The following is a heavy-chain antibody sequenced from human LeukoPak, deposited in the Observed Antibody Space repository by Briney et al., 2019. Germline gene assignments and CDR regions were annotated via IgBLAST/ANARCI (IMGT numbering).Heavy chain of an antibody. CDR1: GFIFSSYS. CDR2: ISGSGGST. V-gene: IGHV3-23*01. CDR3: AKDRYYDILTGYLDY. D-gene: IGHD3-9*01. J-gene: IGHJ4*02. Sequence: GGSLRLSCAASGFIFSSYSMNWVRQAPGKGLEWVSAISGSGGSTYYADSVKGRLTISRDNSKNTLYLQMNSLRAEDTAVYYCAKDRYYDILTGYLDYWGQGTLVTVSS.